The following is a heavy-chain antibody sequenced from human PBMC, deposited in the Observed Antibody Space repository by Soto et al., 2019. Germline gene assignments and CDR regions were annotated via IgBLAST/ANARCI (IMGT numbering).Heavy chain of an antibody. J-gene: IGHJ6*02. V-gene: IGHV3-23*01. CDR2: ISGSGGST. Sequence: EVQLLESGGGLVQPGGSLRLSCAASVFTFSSYAMSWVRQAPGKGLEWVSAISGSGGSTYYADSVKGRFTISRDNSKNTLYLQMNSLRAEDTAVYYCAKVAVAGTLDYYYGKDVWGQGTTVTVSS. D-gene: IGHD6-19*01. CDR3: AKVAVAGTLDYYYGKDV. CDR1: VFTFSSYA.